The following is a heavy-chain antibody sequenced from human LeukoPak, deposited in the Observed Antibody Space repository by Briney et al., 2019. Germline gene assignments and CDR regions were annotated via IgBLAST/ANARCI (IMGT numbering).Heavy chain of an antibody. CDR3: ARGGMRKPGIAAAGSGFDY. CDR1: GGSISTYY. J-gene: IGHJ4*02. V-gene: IGHV4-59*12. D-gene: IGHD6-13*01. CDR2: IYYSGST. Sequence: SETLSLTCTVSGGSISTYYWSWIRQPPGKGLEWIGYIYYSGSTNYNPSLKSRVTMSVDTSKNQFSLKLSSVTAADTAVYYCARGGMRKPGIAAAGSGFDYWGQGTLVTVSS.